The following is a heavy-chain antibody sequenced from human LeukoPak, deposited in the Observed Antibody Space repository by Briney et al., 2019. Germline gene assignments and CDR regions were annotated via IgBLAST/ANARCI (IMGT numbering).Heavy chain of an antibody. CDR2: MNPNSGNT. CDR3: ARDSTMVPGGGVDP. V-gene: IGHV1-8*01. D-gene: IGHD3-10*01. J-gene: IGHJ5*02. CDR1: GYTFTSYD. Sequence: GASVKVSCKASGYTFTSYDINWVRQATGQGLEWMGWMNPNSGNTGYAQKFQGRVTMTRNTSISTAYMELSSLRSEDTAVYYCARDSTMVPGGGVDPWGQGTLVTVSS.